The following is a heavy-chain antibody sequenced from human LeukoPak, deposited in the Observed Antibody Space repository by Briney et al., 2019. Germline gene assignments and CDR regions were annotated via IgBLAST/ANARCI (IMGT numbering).Heavy chain of an antibody. CDR2: ISESGDKT. D-gene: IGHD6-19*01. CDR1: GFTFNNYA. V-gene: IGHV3-23*01. CDR3: AKQWVDC. Sequence: GGSLRLSCAASGFTFNNYAMNWVRQAPGKGLEWVSSISESGDKTDYADSMKGRFTISRDNSRNTLYLQMNSLRAEDTALYYCAKQWVDCWGQGTLVTVSS. J-gene: IGHJ4*02.